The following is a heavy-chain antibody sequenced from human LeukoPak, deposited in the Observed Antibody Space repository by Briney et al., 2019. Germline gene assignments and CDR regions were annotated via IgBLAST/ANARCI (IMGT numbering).Heavy chain of an antibody. V-gene: IGHV4-39*02. D-gene: IGHD1-26*01. CDR3: ARRGGKYAPVMGVDP. CDR1: GGSISSSDYY. Sequence: PSETLSLTCTVSGGSISSSDYYWDWIRQPPGKGLEWIGSIYYSGSTYYNPSLKSRVTISVDTSKKHFSLKLSSVTAADTAVYYCARRGGKYAPVMGVDPWGQGTLVTVSS. J-gene: IGHJ5*02. CDR2: IYYSGST.